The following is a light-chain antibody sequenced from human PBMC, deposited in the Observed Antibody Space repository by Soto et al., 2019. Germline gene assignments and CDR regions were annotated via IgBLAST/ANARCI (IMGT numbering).Light chain of an antibody. Sequence: IMMTQFPSTLSVSPGERATLSCRASQSISSTLAWYQQKPGQGPRLIIYDASTRATGIPDRFSGSGSGTEFTLTISSLQSEDFAVYYCQQYNNWPPWKFGQGTKVDI. CDR2: DAS. CDR3: QQYNNWPPWK. CDR1: QSISST. V-gene: IGKV3-15*01. J-gene: IGKJ1*01.